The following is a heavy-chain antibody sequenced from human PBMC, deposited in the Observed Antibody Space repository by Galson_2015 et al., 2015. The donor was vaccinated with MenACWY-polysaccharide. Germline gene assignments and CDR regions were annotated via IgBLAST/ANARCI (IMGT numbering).Heavy chain of an antibody. D-gene: IGHD6-19*01. V-gene: IGHV3-23*01. Sequence: ALRLSCAASGFTFSSYAMSWVRQAPGNGLEWGSAISGRGGSTDYVYSVRGRCTISSDNFKFTLYLQMNSLRAEDTAIYYCAKDERSGWFGIFDYWGQGILVTVSS. CDR2: ISGRGGST. J-gene: IGHJ4*02. CDR1: GFTFSSYA. CDR3: AKDERSGWFGIFDY.